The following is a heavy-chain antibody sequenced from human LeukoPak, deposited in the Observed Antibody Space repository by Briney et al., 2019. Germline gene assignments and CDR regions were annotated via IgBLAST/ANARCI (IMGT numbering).Heavy chain of an antibody. V-gene: IGHV1-69*13. CDR2: IIPIFGTA. CDR3: AKGGRLSSGSYYNWFDP. J-gene: IGHJ5*02. D-gene: IGHD3-10*02. Sequence: GASVKVSCKASGGTFSSYAISWVRQAPGQGLEWMGGIIPIFGTANYAQKFQGRVTITADESTSTAYMELSSLRSEDTAVYYCAKGGRLSSGSYYNWFDPWGQGTLVTVSS. CDR1: GGTFSSYA.